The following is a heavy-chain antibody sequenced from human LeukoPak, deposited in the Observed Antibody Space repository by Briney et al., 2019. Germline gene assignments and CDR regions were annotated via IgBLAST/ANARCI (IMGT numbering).Heavy chain of an antibody. CDR2: ISDSGST. Sequence: GGSLRLSCAASGFTFSSYAMSWVRQAPGKGLEWVSTISDSGSTYYADSVKGRFTISRDNSKNTLYLQMNSLRAEDTAVYYCVRGDYGDYTLFDYWAREPWSPSPQ. CDR1: GFTFSSYA. CDR3: VRGDYGDYTLFDY. D-gene: IGHD4-17*01. J-gene: IGHJ4*02. V-gene: IGHV3-23*01.